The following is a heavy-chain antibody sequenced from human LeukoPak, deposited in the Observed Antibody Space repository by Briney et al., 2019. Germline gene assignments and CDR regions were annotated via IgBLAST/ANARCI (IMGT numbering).Heavy chain of an antibody. V-gene: IGHV1-8*01. J-gene: IGHJ4*02. D-gene: IGHD3-10*01. CDR2: MNPNSGNT. Sequence: ASVKVSCKASGYTFTSYDINWVRQAPGQGLEWMGWMNPNSGNTGYAQKFQGRVTMTRNTSISTAYMELSSLRSEDTAVYYCARGLPYYYGSGRSTGDYWGQGTLVTVSS. CDR1: GYTFTSYD. CDR3: ARGLPYYYGSGRSTGDY.